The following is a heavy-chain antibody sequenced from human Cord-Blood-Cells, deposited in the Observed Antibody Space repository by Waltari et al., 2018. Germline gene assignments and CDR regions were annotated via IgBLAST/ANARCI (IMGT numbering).Heavy chain of an antibody. CDR2: IKQDGSEK. Sequence: EVQLVESGGGLVQPGGSLRLSGAASGFTFSSYWRSGVRPAHGQGLEWVANIKQDGSEKYYVDSVKGRFTISRDNAKNSLYLQMNSLRAEDTAVYYCARAVVVVVAATQGDWFDPWGQGTLVTVSS. CDR1: GFTFSSYW. CDR3: ARAVVVVVAATQGDWFDP. V-gene: IGHV3-7*01. D-gene: IGHD2-15*01. J-gene: IGHJ5*02.